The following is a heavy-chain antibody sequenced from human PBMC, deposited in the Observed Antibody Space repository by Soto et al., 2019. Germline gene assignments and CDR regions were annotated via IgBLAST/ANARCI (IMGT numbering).Heavy chain of an antibody. CDR1: GYKFSSYA. V-gene: IGHV1-3*01. D-gene: IGHD6-19*01. CDR2: INVGNGNT. Sequence: GASVKVSCKASGYKFSSYAIHWVRQAPGQRLEWMGWINVGNGNTKYSQKFQGRVTITRDTSASTAYMELSSLRSEDTAVYYCAREGGSIAVAGTIVADYWGQGTLVTVSS. J-gene: IGHJ4*02. CDR3: AREGGSIAVAGTIVADY.